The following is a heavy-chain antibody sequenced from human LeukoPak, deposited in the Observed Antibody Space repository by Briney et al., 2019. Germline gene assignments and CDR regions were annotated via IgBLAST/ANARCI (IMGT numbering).Heavy chain of an antibody. CDR2: ISGSGGST. Sequence: PGGSLRLSCAASGFTFSSYAMSWVRQAPGKGLEWVSAISGSGGSTYYADSVKGRFTISRDNSKNTLYLQMNSLTAEDTAGYYCAKGELYCIGGSCYRDYWGQGTLVTVSS. CDR1: GFTFSSYA. J-gene: IGHJ4*02. D-gene: IGHD2-15*01. CDR3: AKGELYCIGGSCYRDY. V-gene: IGHV3-23*01.